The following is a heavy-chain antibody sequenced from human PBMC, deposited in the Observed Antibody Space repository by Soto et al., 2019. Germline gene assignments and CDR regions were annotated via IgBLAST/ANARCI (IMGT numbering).Heavy chain of an antibody. D-gene: IGHD3-9*01. CDR1: GGSISSGGYY. CDR2: IYYSGST. V-gene: IGHV4-31*03. Sequence: QVQLQESGPGLVKPSQTLSLTCTVSGGSISSGGYYWSWIRQHPGKGLEWIGYIYYSGSTYYNPSLTSRVTLSVDTSKNQFSLKLSSVTAADTAVYYCARTYYDILTIWFDPWGQGTLVTVSS. J-gene: IGHJ5*02. CDR3: ARTYYDILTIWFDP.